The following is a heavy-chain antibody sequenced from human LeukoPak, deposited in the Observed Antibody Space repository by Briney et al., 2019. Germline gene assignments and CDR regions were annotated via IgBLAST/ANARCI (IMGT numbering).Heavy chain of an antibody. Sequence: GGSLRLSCAASGFTFSSYVMHWVRQAPGKGLEWVAIIWYDGSNKYYADSVKGRFTISRDNSKNTLYLQMNSLRVEDTAVYYCARDMVRGVIPDYWGQGTLVTVSS. V-gene: IGHV3-33*01. D-gene: IGHD3-10*01. CDR3: ARDMVRGVIPDY. CDR2: IWYDGSNK. J-gene: IGHJ4*02. CDR1: GFTFSSYV.